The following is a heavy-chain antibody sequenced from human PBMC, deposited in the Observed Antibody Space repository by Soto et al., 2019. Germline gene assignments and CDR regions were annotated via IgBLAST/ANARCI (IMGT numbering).Heavy chain of an antibody. CDR1: GFTFSSYG. D-gene: IGHD3-22*01. CDR3: AKALDSSGYQIDY. V-gene: IGHV3-30*18. CDR2: ISYDGSNK. J-gene: IGHJ4*02. Sequence: GGSLRLSCAASGFTFSSYGMHWVRQAPGKGLEWVAVISYDGSNKYYADSVKGRFTISRDNSKNTLYLQMNSLRAEDTAVYYCAKALDSSGYQIDYWGQGTLVTVSP.